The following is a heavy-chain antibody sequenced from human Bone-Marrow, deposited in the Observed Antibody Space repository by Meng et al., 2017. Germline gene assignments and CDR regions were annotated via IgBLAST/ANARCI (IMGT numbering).Heavy chain of an antibody. J-gene: IGHJ5*02. CDR3: VRSSAWVRTGFDP. CDR2: IGHSGFT. Sequence: QPQLQESGPGLVRPSEALSLTCSVSGGSISTSGYYWGWIRQPPGKGLEWIGGIGHSGFTSYTPSLKSRVTVSIDTSRNQFSLWLTSVTAADTAVYYCVRSSAWVRTGFDPWGQGTLVTVSS. V-gene: IGHV4-39*01. D-gene: IGHD6-19*01. CDR1: GGSISTSGYY.